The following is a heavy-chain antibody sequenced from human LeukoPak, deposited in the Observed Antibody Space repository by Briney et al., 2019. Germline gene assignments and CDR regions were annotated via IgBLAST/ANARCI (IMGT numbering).Heavy chain of an antibody. CDR2: ISSSSSYI. CDR1: GFPFSSYS. Sequence: GGSLRLSCAASGFPFSSYSMNWVRQAPGKGLEWVSSISSSSSYIYYADSVKGRFTISRDNAKNSLYLQMNSLRAEDTAVYYCARSAAAGTFDYWGQGHLVTVSS. CDR3: ARSAAAGTFDY. J-gene: IGHJ4*02. V-gene: IGHV3-21*01. D-gene: IGHD6-13*01.